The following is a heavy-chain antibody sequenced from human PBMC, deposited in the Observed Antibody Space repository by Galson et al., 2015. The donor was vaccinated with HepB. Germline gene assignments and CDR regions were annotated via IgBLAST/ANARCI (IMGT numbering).Heavy chain of an antibody. CDR1: GYTLTELS. CDR2: FDPEDGET. Sequence: SVKVSCKVSGYTLTELSMHWVRQAPGKGLGWMGGFDPEDGETIYAQKFQGRVTMTEDTSSDTAYMELSSLRSEDTAVYYCATRSYGDYLIFDYWGQGTLVTVSS. CDR3: ATRSYGDYLIFDY. D-gene: IGHD4-17*01. V-gene: IGHV1-24*01. J-gene: IGHJ4*02.